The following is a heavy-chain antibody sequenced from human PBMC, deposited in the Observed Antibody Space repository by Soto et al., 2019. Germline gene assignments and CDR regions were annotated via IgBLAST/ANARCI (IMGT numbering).Heavy chain of an antibody. CDR2: MNPNSGNT. J-gene: IGHJ5*02. Sequence: QVQLVQSVAEVKKPGSSVKVSCTASGYTFTSYDINWVRQATGQGLEWMGWMNPNSGNTGYAQKFQGRVTMTRNTSISTAYMELSSLRSEDTAVYYCARGLAAAGNWFDPWGQGTLVTVSS. D-gene: IGHD6-13*01. CDR1: GYTFTSYD. CDR3: ARGLAAAGNWFDP. V-gene: IGHV1-8*01.